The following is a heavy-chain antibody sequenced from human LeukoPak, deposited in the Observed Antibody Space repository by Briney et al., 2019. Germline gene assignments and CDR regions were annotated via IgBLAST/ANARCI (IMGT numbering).Heavy chain of an antibody. CDR3: AKDMSCSGGSCYSFDY. V-gene: IGHV3-43*02. J-gene: IGHJ4*02. Sequence: PGGSLRLSCAASGFTFDDYAMHWVRQAPGKGLGWVSLISGDGGSTYYADSVKVRFIISRDNSKNSLYLQMNSLRTEDTALYYCAKDMSCSGGSCYSFDYWGQGTLVTVSS. D-gene: IGHD2-15*01. CDR2: ISGDGGST. CDR1: GFTFDDYA.